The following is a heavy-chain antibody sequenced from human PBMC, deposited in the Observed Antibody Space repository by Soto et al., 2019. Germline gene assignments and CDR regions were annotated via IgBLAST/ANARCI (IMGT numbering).Heavy chain of an antibody. J-gene: IGHJ6*04. Sequence: QVQLVQSGAEVKKPGSSVKVSCKASGGTFSRNSISWVRQAPGQGLEWMGGIIPIFGTANDAQKFQGRVTIPGAESTSTANMELTSLRSEDTAGSYGARGTIFGVVVENFYYYYGVDVWGEGTTVPVSS. CDR2: IIPIFGTA. CDR3: ARGTIFGVVVENFYYYYGVDV. D-gene: IGHD3-3*01. CDR1: GGTFSRNS. V-gene: IGHV1-69*12.